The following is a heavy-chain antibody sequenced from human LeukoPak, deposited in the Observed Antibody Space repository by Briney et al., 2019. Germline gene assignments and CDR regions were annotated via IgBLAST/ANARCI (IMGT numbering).Heavy chain of an antibody. CDR2: IYYSGST. Sequence: SETLSLTCTVSGGSISSYYWSWIRQPPGKGLEWIGYIYYSGSTNYNASLKSRVTISVDTSKNQFSLKLTSVTAADTAVYYCAALGYYGMDVWGQGTTVTVSS. CDR3: AALGYYGMDV. J-gene: IGHJ6*02. CDR1: GGSISSYY. V-gene: IGHV4-59*01.